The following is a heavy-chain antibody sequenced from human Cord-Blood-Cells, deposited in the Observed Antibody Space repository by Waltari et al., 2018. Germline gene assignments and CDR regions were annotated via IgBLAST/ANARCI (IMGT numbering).Heavy chain of an antibody. V-gene: IGHV4-34*01. CDR1: GGSFIGYY. CDR3: ARGLIAAPYYYYGMDV. Sequence: QVQLQQWGAGLLKPSETLSLTCAVYGGSFIGYYWSWIRQPPGKGLEWIGEINHSGSTNYNPSLKSRVTISVDTSKNQFSLKLSSVTAADTAVYYCARGLIAAPYYYYGMDVWGQGTTVTVSS. CDR2: INHSGST. J-gene: IGHJ6*02. D-gene: IGHD6-13*01.